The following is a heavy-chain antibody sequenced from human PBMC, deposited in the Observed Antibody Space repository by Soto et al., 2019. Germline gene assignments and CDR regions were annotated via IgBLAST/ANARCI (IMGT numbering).Heavy chain of an antibody. CDR3: ARGYSYGHYYFDY. J-gene: IGHJ4*02. D-gene: IGHD5-18*01. CDR2: IYYSGST. Sequence: QVQLQESGPGLVKPSETLSLTCTVSGGSISSYYWSWIRQPPGKGLEWIGYIYYSGSTNYNPSLKSRVTMPVDQSKNQFSLKLSPVTAADTAVYYCARGYSYGHYYFDYWGQGTLVAVSS. CDR1: GGSISSYY. V-gene: IGHV4-59*01.